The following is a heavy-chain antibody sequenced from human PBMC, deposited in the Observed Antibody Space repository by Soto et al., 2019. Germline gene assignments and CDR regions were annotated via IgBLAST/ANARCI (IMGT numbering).Heavy chain of an antibody. D-gene: IGHD5-18*01. Sequence: QVQLQESGPGLVKPSQTLSLTCTVSGGSISSGGYYWSWISQHPGKVLEWIGYIYYRGSTYYNPSLKSRVTISVDTSKNQFSLKLSSVTAADTAVYYCARSVTDTARYFDLWGRGTLVTVSS. CDR3: ARSVTDTARYFDL. CDR2: IYYRGST. J-gene: IGHJ2*01. V-gene: IGHV4-31*03. CDR1: GGSISSGGYY.